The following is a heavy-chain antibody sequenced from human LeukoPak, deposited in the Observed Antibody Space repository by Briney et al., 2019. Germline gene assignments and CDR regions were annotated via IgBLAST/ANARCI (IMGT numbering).Heavy chain of an antibody. Sequence: GGSLRLXCAASGFAVNNNFMSWVRRPPGKGLESISVLFSNGATYYLDSVKDRFTISRDDSKNIVYLQLDTLRGEDTAIYYCAKTRPGGSYDHWGRGTLVTVSS. CDR1: GFAVNNNF. D-gene: IGHD1-26*01. CDR3: AKTRPGGSYDH. V-gene: IGHV3-53*01. J-gene: IGHJ5*02. CDR2: LFSNGAT.